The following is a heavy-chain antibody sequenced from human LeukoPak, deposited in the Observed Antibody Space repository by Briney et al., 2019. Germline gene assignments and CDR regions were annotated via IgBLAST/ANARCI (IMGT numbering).Heavy chain of an antibody. CDR1: GFTFGDYA. D-gene: IGHD6-19*01. Sequence: PGGSLRLSCTASGFTFGDYAMSWFRQAPGKGLEWVSAISGSGGSTYYADSVKGRFTISRDNSKNTLYLQMNSPRAEDTAVYYCASASKDSSGWSGPGDYYYGMDVWGQGTTVTVSS. CDR3: ASASKDSSGWSGPGDYYYGMDV. V-gene: IGHV3-23*01. CDR2: ISGSGGST. J-gene: IGHJ6*02.